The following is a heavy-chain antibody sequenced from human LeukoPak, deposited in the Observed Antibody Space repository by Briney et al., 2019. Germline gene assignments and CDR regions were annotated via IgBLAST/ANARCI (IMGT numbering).Heavy chain of an antibody. Sequence: GSSVKVSCKASGCTFSSYAINWVRQAPGQGLEWMGGIIPIFGTANYAQKFQGRVTITADKSTSTAYMELSSLRSEDTAVYYCARSSIIAAAGPYYFDYWGQGTLVTVSS. V-gene: IGHV1-69*06. CDR3: ARSSIIAAAGPYYFDY. D-gene: IGHD6-13*01. CDR1: GCTFSSYA. J-gene: IGHJ4*02. CDR2: IIPIFGTA.